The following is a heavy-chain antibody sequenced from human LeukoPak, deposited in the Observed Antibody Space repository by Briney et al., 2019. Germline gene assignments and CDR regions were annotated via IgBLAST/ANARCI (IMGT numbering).Heavy chain of an antibody. Sequence: ASVKVSCKASGYTFTSYGISWVRQAPGQGLEWMGWISAYNGNTNYAQKLQGRVTMTTDTSTSTAYMELRSLRSDDTAVYYCARVADPNIVVVPAVMILDAFDIWGQGTLVTVSS. V-gene: IGHV1-18*01. CDR1: GYTFTSYG. CDR2: ISAYNGNT. CDR3: ARVADPNIVVVPAVMILDAFDI. D-gene: IGHD2-2*01. J-gene: IGHJ3*02.